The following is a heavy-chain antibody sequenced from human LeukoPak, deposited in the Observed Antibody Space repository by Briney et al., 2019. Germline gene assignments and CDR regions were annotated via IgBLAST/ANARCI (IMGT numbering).Heavy chain of an antibody. V-gene: IGHV3-74*01. CDR3: VRDVYQVRSNDYVFDV. CDR2: ISGDERGT. J-gene: IGHJ3*01. Sequence: PGGSLRLFRVASGFTFSNHWMHWVRQTPGKGLNWISRISGDERGTNYAGSVKGRFIISRDNAKNTLFLQMDTLRVEDTAVYYCVRDVYQVRSNDYVFDVWGQGTMVTVSS. CDR1: GFTFSNHW. D-gene: IGHD2-2*02.